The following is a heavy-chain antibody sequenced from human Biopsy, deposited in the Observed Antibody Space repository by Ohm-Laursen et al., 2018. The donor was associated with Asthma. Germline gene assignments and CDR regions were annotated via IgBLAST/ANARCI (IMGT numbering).Heavy chain of an antibody. V-gene: IGHV4-61*01. CDR2: IFYSGAT. D-gene: IGHD5-12*01. CDR1: GGSVSSDKYY. J-gene: IGHJ4*02. CDR3: ARGTIVAGIDY. Sequence: GTLSLTCSVSGGSVSSDKYYWSWIRQPPGKGLDWIAYIFYSGATNYNPALKSRVAQSIDTSKSQFSLRLNSLSAADTAVYYCARGTIVAGIDYWGRGTLVTVSS.